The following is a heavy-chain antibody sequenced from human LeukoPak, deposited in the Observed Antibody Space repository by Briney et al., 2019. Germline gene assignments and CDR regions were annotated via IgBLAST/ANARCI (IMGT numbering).Heavy chain of an antibody. V-gene: IGHV1-69*04. D-gene: IGHD3-10*01. CDR2: IIPILGIA. CDR1: GGTFSSYA. Sequence: SVRVSCKASGGTFSSYAISWVRQAPGQGLEWMGRIIPILGIANYTQKFQGRVTITADKSTSTAYMELSSLRSEDTAVYYCARPRITMVRGVTLDHSGDYYYYGMDVWGQGTTVTVSS. J-gene: IGHJ6*02. CDR3: ARPRITMVRGVTLDHSGDYYYYGMDV.